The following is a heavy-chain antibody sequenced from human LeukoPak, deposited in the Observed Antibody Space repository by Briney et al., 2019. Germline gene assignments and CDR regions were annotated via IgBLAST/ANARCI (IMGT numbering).Heavy chain of an antibody. CDR1: GYTFTSYG. Sequence: ASVKVSCKASGYTFTSYGISWVRQAPGQGLEWMGWISGYNGNTNYAQKFQGRVTMTTDTSTNTAYMEVRSLRSDDTAVYYCARAGWYYYMDVWGKGTTVTVSS. CDR3: ARAGWYYYMDV. J-gene: IGHJ6*03. V-gene: IGHV1-18*01. CDR2: ISGYNGNT.